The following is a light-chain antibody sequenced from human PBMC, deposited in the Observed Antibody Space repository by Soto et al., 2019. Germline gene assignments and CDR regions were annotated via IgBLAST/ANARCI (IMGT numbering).Light chain of an antibody. J-gene: IGKJ4*01. Sequence: EIVLTQSPGTLSLSPGQRATLSCRASESISRDYLAWYQQRLGQAPRLLIYGASSGATGIPDRFSGSGSGTDFTLTISRLEPEDFAIYYCQQLNTYPPTFGGGTKVEIK. CDR3: QQLNTYPPT. CDR2: GAS. CDR1: ESISRDY. V-gene: IGKV3-20*01.